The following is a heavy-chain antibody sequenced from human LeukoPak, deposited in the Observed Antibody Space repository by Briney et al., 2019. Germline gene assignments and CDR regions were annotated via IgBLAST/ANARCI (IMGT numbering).Heavy chain of an antibody. D-gene: IGHD5-18*01. CDR1: GYTFTSSG. Sequence: ASVKVSCKASGYTFTSSGISWVRQAPGQGLEWMGWSSAYNGNTKSAQKFQGRVTMTTDTSTSTAYMELRSLRSDDTAVFYCVRDLGVDTSMIFFDYWGQGTLVTVSP. J-gene: IGHJ4*02. CDR2: SSAYNGNT. V-gene: IGHV1-18*01. CDR3: VRDLGVDTSMIFFDY.